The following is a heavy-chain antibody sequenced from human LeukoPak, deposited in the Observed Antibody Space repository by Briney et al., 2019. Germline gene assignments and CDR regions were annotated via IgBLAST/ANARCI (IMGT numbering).Heavy chain of an antibody. V-gene: IGHV4-59*01. CDR1: GGSISSYY. D-gene: IGHD2/OR15-2a*01. CDR3: ARNGLLFTYYYYYMDV. CDR2: IYYSGST. Sequence: SETPSLTCTVSGGSISSYYWSWVRQPPGKGLEWVGYIYYSGSTDYNPSLKSRVTISVDTSKNQFSLKLSSVTAADTAVYYCARNGLLFTYYYYYMDVGGKGTTVTVS. J-gene: IGHJ6*03.